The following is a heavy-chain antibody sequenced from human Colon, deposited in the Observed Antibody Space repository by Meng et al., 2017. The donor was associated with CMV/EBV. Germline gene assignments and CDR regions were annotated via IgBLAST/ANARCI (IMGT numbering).Heavy chain of an antibody. D-gene: IGHD1-1*01. V-gene: IGHV4-59*13. CDR1: GGSIGSYY. J-gene: IGHJ6*02. CDR2: IYYSGTT. CDR3: ARDRGLEGFDV. Sequence: SETLSLTCSVSGGSIGSYYLSWMRQPPGKGLEWIGYIYYSGTTQYNPSLKSRVTISEDTSKKQFSLKLNSVTAADTAVYYCARDRGLEGFDVWGQGTTVTVSS.